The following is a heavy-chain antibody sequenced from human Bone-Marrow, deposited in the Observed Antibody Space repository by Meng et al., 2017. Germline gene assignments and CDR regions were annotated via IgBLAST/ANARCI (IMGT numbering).Heavy chain of an antibody. Sequence: QVQLQESGPGLVKPAQTLSLTCTVSGGSISSGGYYWSWIRQHPGKGLEWIGYIYHSGSTYYNPSLKSRVTISVDTSKNQFSLKLSSVTAADTAVYYCARDRNDYGSHYFDCWGQGTLVTVSS. CDR1: GGSISSGGYY. CDR2: IYHSGST. D-gene: IGHD4-17*01. CDR3: ARDRNDYGSHYFDC. J-gene: IGHJ4*02. V-gene: IGHV4-31*03.